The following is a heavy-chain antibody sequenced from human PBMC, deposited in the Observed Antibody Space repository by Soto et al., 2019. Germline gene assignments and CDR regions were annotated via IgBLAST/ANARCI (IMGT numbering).Heavy chain of an antibody. D-gene: IGHD4-17*01. J-gene: IGHJ4*02. CDR2: IIPIFGTA. Sequence: GASVKVSCKASGGTFSSYDISWVRQAPGQGLEWMGGIIPIFGTANYAQKFQGRVTITADESTSTAYMELSSLRSEDTAVYYCARVRSRGMTTLYRHFDYWGQGTLVTVSS. CDR1: GGTFSSYD. CDR3: ARVRSRGMTTLYRHFDY. V-gene: IGHV1-69*13.